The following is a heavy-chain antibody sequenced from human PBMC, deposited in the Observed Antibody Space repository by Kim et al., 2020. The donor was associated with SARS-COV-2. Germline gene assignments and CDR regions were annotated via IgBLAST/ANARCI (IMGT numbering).Heavy chain of an antibody. CDR3: ARHYFIAAADTNDAFDI. J-gene: IGHJ3*02. CDR1: GYSFTSYW. Sequence: ESLKISCKGSGYSFTSYWISWVRQMPGKGLEWMGRIDPSDSYTNYSPSFQGHVTISADKSISTAYLQWSSLKASDTAMYYCARHYFIAAADTNDAFDIWGQETMVTDSS. D-gene: IGHD6-13*01. V-gene: IGHV5-10-1*01. CDR2: IDPSDSYT.